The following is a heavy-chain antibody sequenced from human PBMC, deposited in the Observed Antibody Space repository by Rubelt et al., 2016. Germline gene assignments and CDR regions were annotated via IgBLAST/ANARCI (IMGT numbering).Heavy chain of an antibody. CDR1: GGSISSSRYY. CDR2: INHSGSP. D-gene: IGHD6-19*01. Sequence: QLQLPESGPGLVKPSETLSLTCTVSGGSISSSRYYWGWIRQPPGQGLEWIGEINHSGSPNYNPSLKCRVTISVDTSKIQLSLKLSSVTAADTAVYYCARGFIAVARDAFGIWGQGTMVTVSS. CDR3: ARGFIAVARDAFGI. J-gene: IGHJ3*02. V-gene: IGHV4-39*07.